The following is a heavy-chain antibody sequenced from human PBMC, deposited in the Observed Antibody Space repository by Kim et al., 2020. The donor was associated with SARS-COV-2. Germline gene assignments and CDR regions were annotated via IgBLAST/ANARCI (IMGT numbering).Heavy chain of an antibody. V-gene: IGHV3-15*01. Sequence: GGSLRLSCAASGFTFSNAWMSWVRQAPGKGLEWVGRIKSKTDGGTTDYAAPVKGRFTISRDDSKNTLYLQMNSLKTEDTAVYYCTTDTSWQLEADYYYYGMDVWGQGTTVTVSS. D-gene: IGHD6-6*01. J-gene: IGHJ6*02. CDR1: GFTFSNAW. CDR3: TTDTSWQLEADYYYYGMDV. CDR2: IKSKTDGGTT.